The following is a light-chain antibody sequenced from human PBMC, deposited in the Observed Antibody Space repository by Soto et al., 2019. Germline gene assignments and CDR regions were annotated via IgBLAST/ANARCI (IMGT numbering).Light chain of an antibody. CDR2: DAS. CDR1: QSVSSY. Sequence: EVVLTQSPATLSLSPGERATLSCRASQSVSSYLAWYQQKPGQAPRLLIYDASNRATSIPARFSGSGSGTVFTLTISSPEPEDFAVYYCQQRGNWPTFGQGTRLEIK. CDR3: QQRGNWPT. V-gene: IGKV3-11*01. J-gene: IGKJ5*01.